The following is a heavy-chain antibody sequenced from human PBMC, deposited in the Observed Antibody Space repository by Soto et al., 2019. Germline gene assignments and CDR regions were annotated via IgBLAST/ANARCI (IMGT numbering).Heavy chain of an antibody. CDR3: AKGELLLLFGESPFDI. D-gene: IGHD3-10*01. J-gene: IGHJ3*02. CDR1: GFTFSSYA. V-gene: IGHV3-23*01. Sequence: EVQLLESGGGLVQPGGSLRLSCAASGFTFSSYAMSWVRQAPGKGLEWVSGISGSGGSTYYADSVKGRFTISRDNSKNTLDLQMNSLRAEDTAVYYCAKGELLLLFGESPFDIWGQGTMVTVSS. CDR2: ISGSGGST.